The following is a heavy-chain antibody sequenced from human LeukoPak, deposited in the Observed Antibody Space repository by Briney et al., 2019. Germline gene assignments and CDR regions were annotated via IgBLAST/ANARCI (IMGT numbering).Heavy chain of an antibody. J-gene: IGHJ4*02. Sequence: KPGGSLRLSCAASGFTFSNARMSWVRQAPGKGLEWVGRIKSKTDGGKTDYAAPVKGRFTIARDDSKNTLYLQMNSLKTEDTAVYYCTTDSGDTAMVDYWGQGTLVTVSS. V-gene: IGHV3-15*01. D-gene: IGHD5-18*01. CDR3: TTDSGDTAMVDY. CDR1: GFTFSNAR. CDR2: IKSKTDGGKT.